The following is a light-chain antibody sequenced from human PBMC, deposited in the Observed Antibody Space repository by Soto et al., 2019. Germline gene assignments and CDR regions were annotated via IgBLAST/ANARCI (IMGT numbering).Light chain of an antibody. CDR3: QQSYITPPIT. V-gene: IGKV1-39*01. CDR2: AAS. J-gene: IGKJ5*01. Sequence: DIQVTQSPSSLSASVGDRVTITCRASQSISSYLNWYQQKPGKAPTLLIDAASSLQSGVPSRFSGSGSGTDFTLTISSLQPEDFATYYCQQSYITPPITFGQGTRLEIK. CDR1: QSISSY.